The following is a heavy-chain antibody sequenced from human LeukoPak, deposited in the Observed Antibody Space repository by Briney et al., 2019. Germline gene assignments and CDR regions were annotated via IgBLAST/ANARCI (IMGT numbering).Heavy chain of an antibody. Sequence: GGSLRLSCAASGFTFSSYAMHWVRPAPGEGLEYVSAISSNGGSTYYASSVKGRFTIYTDNSKNTLYLQMVSLRAEDIAVYYCARPLYSSGWGTHAFDIWGQGTMVTVSS. CDR2: ISSNGGST. CDR1: GFTFSSYA. V-gene: IGHV3-64*01. CDR3: ARPLYSSGWGTHAFDI. D-gene: IGHD6-19*01. J-gene: IGHJ3*02.